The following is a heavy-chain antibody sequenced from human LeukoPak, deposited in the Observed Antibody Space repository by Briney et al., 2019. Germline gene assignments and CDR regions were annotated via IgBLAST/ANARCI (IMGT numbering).Heavy chain of an antibody. J-gene: IGHJ4*02. CDR2: ISYDGTSE. CDR3: ARDYDSSGYLPVDY. Sequence: PGGSLRLSCAASGFTFTTYAMHWVRQAPGKGLEWLAVISYDGTSEYYTDSVKGRFTISRDNSKNTLYLQMNSLIAEDTAVYYCARDYDSSGYLPVDYWGQGTLVTVSS. CDR1: GFTFTTYA. D-gene: IGHD3-22*01. V-gene: IGHV3-30-3*01.